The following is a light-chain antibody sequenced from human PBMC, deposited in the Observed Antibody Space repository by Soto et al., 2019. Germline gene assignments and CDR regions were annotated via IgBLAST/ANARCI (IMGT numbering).Light chain of an antibody. Sequence: QSALTQPPSASGSPGQSVTISCTGSTSDVGGYEYVSWYQLHPGKAPKLMIFEVNKRPSGVPNRFSGSKSGNTASLTVSGLQSEDEASYYCSSFAGANIWVFGGGTKVTVL. CDR1: TSDVGGYEY. CDR3: SSFAGANIWV. V-gene: IGLV2-8*01. CDR2: EVN. J-gene: IGLJ3*02.